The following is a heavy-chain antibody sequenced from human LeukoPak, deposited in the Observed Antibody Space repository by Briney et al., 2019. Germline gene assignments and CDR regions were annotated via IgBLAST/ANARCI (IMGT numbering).Heavy chain of an antibody. V-gene: IGHV4-31*03. CDR3: AREGRRWLQTKQYYGMDV. D-gene: IGHD5-24*01. CDR2: IYYSGST. J-gene: IGHJ6*02. Sequence: SETLSLTCTVSGGSISSGGYYWSWIRQHPGKGLEWIGYIYYSGSTYYNPSLKSRVSISVDTTKGQLSLKPSSVTAADTAVYYCAREGRRWLQTKQYYGMDVWGQGTTVTVSS. CDR1: GGSISSGGYY.